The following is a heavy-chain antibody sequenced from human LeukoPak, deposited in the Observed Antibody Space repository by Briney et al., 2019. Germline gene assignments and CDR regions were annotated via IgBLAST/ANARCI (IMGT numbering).Heavy chain of an antibody. CDR3: ARDSQRGYSYRYYYGMDV. J-gene: IGHJ6*02. D-gene: IGHD5-18*01. Sequence: PSETLSLTCAVYGRSFSGYYWSWIRQPPGKGLEWIGEINHSGSTNYNPSLKSRVTISVDTSKNQFSLKLSSVTAADTAVYYCARDSQRGYSYRYYYGMDVWGQGTTVTVSS. CDR1: GRSFSGYY. CDR2: INHSGST. V-gene: IGHV4-34*01.